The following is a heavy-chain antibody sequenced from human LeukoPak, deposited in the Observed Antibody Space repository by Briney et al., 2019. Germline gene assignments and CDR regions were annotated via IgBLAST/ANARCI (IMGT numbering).Heavy chain of an antibody. CDR3: GRDLGWNQVDY. Sequence: GGSLRLSCAASGFTFSRHWMHWVRQTPGKGLVWVSRIKNDGSSTTYADSAKGRFTISRDNTKNTLYLEMNSLRAEDTAVYYCGRDLGWNQVDYWGQGTLVTVSS. D-gene: IGHD1-1*01. CDR1: GFTFSRHW. V-gene: IGHV3-74*01. CDR2: IKNDGSST. J-gene: IGHJ4*02.